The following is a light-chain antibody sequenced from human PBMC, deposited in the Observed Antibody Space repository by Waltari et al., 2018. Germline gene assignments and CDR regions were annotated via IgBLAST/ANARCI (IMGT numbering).Light chain of an antibody. Sequence: DIVMTQSPDSLAVSLGERATINCKSSQSGLYSSNNKNYLAWYQQKPGQPPKLLIYWASTRESGVPDRFSGRGSGTDFTLTISSLQAEDVAVYYCQQYLSTPPTFGQGTKVEIK. CDR3: QQYLSTPPT. J-gene: IGKJ1*01. CDR1: QSGLYSSNNKNY. V-gene: IGKV4-1*01. CDR2: WAS.